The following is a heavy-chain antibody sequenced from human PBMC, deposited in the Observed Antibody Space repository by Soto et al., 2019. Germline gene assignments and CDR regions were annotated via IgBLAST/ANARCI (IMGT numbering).Heavy chain of an antibody. CDR1: GFTFSSFA. V-gene: IGHV3-23*01. Sequence: EMQLLESGGGLVQPGGSLRLSCAASGFTFSSFAMSWVRQAPGKGLDWVSAISGSGGSTYSADSVKGRFTISRDNSKNTLYLQMSGLRAEDTAVYYCARGLSAGKGSPPDFWGQGSLVTVSS. CDR2: ISGSGGST. D-gene: IGHD6-13*01. J-gene: IGHJ4*02. CDR3: ARGLSAGKGSPPDF.